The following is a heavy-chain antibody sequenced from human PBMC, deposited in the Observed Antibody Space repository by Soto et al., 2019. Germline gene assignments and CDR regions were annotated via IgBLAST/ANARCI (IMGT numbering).Heavy chain of an antibody. Sequence: EVQLLESGGGLVQPGGSLRLSCTASGFTFSTSAMTWVRQAPGKGLEWVSTVSGSGAKTYYADSVRGRFTISRDNSKDTLYLQMNSLTAEDTATYYCTRDWTGNTCPCMDVWGQGTTVTVSS. CDR1: GFTFSTSA. D-gene: IGHD2-8*02. CDR2: VSGSGAKT. V-gene: IGHV3-23*01. CDR3: TRDWTGNTCPCMDV. J-gene: IGHJ6*02.